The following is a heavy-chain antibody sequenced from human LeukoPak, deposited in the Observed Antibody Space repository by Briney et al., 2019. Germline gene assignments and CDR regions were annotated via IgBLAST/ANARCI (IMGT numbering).Heavy chain of an antibody. V-gene: IGHV4-39*07. CDR3: ARNGYNYMSSFDY. J-gene: IGHJ4*02. D-gene: IGHD5-24*01. CDR1: GGSISSSSYY. CDR2: IYYSGST. Sequence: SETLSLTCTVSGGSISSSSYYWGWIRQPPGKGLEWIGSIYYSGSTYYNPSLKSRVTISVDTSKNQFSLKLSSVTAADTAVYYCARNGYNYMSSFDYWGQGTLVTVSS.